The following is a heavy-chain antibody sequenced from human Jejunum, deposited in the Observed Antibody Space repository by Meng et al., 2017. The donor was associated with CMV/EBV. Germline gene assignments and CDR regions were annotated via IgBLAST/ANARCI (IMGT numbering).Heavy chain of an antibody. D-gene: IGHD2-21*01. CDR1: GFPFRSFG. CDR3: VRVGDGRASGNFDS. J-gene: IGHJ4*02. V-gene: IGHV3-74*01. CDR2: VSPDGLST. Sequence: GGSLRLSGAASGFPFRSFGMQWVARVSPDGLSTNYADSVRGRFTISRDNTNNILHLQMNSLGVDDTALYYCVRVGDGRASGNFDSWGQGTLVTVSS.